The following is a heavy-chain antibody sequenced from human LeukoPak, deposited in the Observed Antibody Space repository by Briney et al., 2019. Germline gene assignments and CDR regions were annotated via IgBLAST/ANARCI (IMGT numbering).Heavy chain of an antibody. D-gene: IGHD2-2*01. Sequence: GGSLRLSCAASGFSFCSYSMKGVRQAPGKGLEWVSSISSSSSYIYYADSVKGRFTISRDNAKNSLYLQMNSLRAEDTAVYYCSPLRVVPAAKGTDYWGQGTLVTVSS. CDR1: GFSFCSYS. CDR3: SPLRVVPAAKGTDY. CDR2: ISSSSSYI. J-gene: IGHJ4*02. V-gene: IGHV3-21*01.